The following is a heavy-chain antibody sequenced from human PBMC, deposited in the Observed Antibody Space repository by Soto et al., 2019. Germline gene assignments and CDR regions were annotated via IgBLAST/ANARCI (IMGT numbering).Heavy chain of an antibody. CDR2: INPNSGGT. V-gene: IGHV1-2*02. J-gene: IGHJ5*02. CDR1: GYTFTGYY. CDR3: AREGYSSTYNWFDP. D-gene: IGHD6-13*01. Sequence: ASVKVSCKASGYTFTGYYMHWVRQAPGQGLEWMGWINPNSGGTNYAQKFQGRVTMTRDTSISTAYMELSRLRSDDTALYYCAREGYSSTYNWFDPWGQGTLVTVSS.